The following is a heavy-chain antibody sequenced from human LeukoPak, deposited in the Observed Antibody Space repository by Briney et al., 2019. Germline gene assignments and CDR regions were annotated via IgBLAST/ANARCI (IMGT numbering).Heavy chain of an antibody. V-gene: IGHV3-21*01. Sequence: PGGSLRLSCAASGFTFSSYSMSWVRQAPGKGLEWVSSISSSSSYIYYADSVKGRFTISRDNAKNSLYLQMNSLRAEDTAVYYCARDPSPSITMVRGTWFDPWGQGTLVTVSS. CDR1: GFTFSSYS. J-gene: IGHJ5*02. CDR2: ISSSSSYI. D-gene: IGHD3-10*01. CDR3: ARDPSPSITMVRGTWFDP.